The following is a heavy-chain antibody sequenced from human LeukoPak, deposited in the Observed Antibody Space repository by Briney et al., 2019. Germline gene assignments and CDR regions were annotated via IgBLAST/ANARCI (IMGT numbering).Heavy chain of an antibody. Sequence: PGRSLRLSCAASGFTFSSCAMHWVRQAPGKGLEWVAVISYDGSNKYYADSVKGRFTISRDNSKNTLYLQMNSLRAEDTAVYYCARDLLYYYDSSGYGDYWGQGTLVTVSS. J-gene: IGHJ4*02. CDR3: ARDLLYYYDSSGYGDY. D-gene: IGHD3-22*01. CDR2: ISYDGSNK. V-gene: IGHV3-30*04. CDR1: GFTFSSCA.